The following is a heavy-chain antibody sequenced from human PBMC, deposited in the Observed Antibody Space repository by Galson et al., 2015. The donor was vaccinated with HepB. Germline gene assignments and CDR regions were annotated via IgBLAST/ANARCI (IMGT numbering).Heavy chain of an antibody. V-gene: IGHV3-30*04. CDR2: ISYDGSNK. CDR1: GFTFSSYA. J-gene: IGHJ6*02. CDR3: AREDRGMATIMSGMDV. D-gene: IGHD5-24*01. Sequence: SLRLSCAASGFTFSSYAMHWVRQAPGKGLEWVAVISYDGSNKYYADSVKGRFTISRDNSKNTLYLQMNSLRAEDTAVYYCAREDRGMATIMSGMDVWGQGTTVTVSS.